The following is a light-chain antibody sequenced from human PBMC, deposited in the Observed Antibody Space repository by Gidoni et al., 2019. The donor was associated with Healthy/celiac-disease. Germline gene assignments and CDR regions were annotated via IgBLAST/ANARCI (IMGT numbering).Light chain of an antibody. V-gene: IGLV3-16*01. CDR2: KDH. CDR1: ALSKKY. J-gene: IGLJ3*02. Sequence: SYELTQPPSVAVSLGQMARSTCSGEALSKKYAYWYQQKPGQFPVLVIYKDHGRPSGIPERFSGSSSGTIVTLTISGVQAEDEADYYCLSADSSGTYRLFGGGTKLTVL. CDR3: LSADSSGTYRL.